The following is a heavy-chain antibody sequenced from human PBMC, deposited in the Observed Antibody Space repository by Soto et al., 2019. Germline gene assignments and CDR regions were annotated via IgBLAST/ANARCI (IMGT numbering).Heavy chain of an antibody. Sequence: SVKVSCKASGGTFSSYAISWVRQAPGQGLEWMGGIIPIFGTANYAQKFQGRVTITADESTSTAYMELSSLRSEDTAVYYCAGSLYCSSTSCYKFVHYYYGMDVWGQGTTVTVSS. CDR2: IIPIFGTA. D-gene: IGHD2-2*02. J-gene: IGHJ6*02. CDR1: GGTFSSYA. CDR3: AGSLYCSSTSCYKFVHYYYGMDV. V-gene: IGHV1-69*13.